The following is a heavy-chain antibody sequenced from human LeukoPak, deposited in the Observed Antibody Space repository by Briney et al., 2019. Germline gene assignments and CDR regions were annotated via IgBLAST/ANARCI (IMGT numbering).Heavy chain of an antibody. CDR3: AKDLLGHSDSGFDY. V-gene: IGHV3-23*01. D-gene: IGHD1-26*01. J-gene: IGHJ4*02. CDR2: ISGSGGST. Sequence: GGSLRLSCAASGFTFSSYAMSWVRQAPGKGLEWVSSISGSGGSTYYSDSVKGRFTISRDNSKNTLSLQMNSLRAEDTAVYYCAKDLLGHSDSGFDYWGQGTLVTVSS. CDR1: GFTFSSYA.